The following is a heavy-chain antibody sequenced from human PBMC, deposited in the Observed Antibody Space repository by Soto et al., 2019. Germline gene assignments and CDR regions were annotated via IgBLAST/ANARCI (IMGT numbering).Heavy chain of an antibody. Sequence: SETLSLTCTVSGGSISSSSYYWGWIRQPQGKGLEWIGSIYYSGSTYYNPSLKSRVTISVDTSKTQFSLKLSSVTAADTAVYYFARHEITIFGVVIFPVTFDYWGQGTLVTVSS. CDR3: ARHEITIFGVVIFPVTFDY. J-gene: IGHJ4*02. V-gene: IGHV4-39*01. CDR1: GGSISSSSYY. D-gene: IGHD3-3*01. CDR2: IYYSGST.